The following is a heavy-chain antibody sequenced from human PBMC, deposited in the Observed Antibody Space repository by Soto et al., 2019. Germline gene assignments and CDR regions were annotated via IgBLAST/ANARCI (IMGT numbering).Heavy chain of an antibody. V-gene: IGHV4-59*01. J-gene: IGHJ5*01. CDR3: ARDVNRWELRGFFDS. CDR2: IYYTGNT. D-gene: IGHD1-7*01. Sequence: XETLSLSCSVSGGSIVDYKWSWIRQPPGKGLEWIGFIYYTGNTRYNPSLGSRVTISLDTSKNQFSLKLTSATAADTAFYYCARDVNRWELRGFFDSWGRGALVTVSS. CDR1: GGSIVDYK.